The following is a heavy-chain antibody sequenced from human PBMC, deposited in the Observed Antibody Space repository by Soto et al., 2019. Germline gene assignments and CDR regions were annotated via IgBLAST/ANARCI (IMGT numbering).Heavy chain of an antibody. CDR1: GGTFSSYT. Sequence: ASVKVSCKASGGTFSSYTISWVRQAPGQGLEWMGRIIPILGIANYAQKFQGRVTITADKSTSTACMELSSLRSEDTAVYYCAKTYYYDSSGYYGPPDYWGQGTLVTVSS. CDR2: IIPILGIA. D-gene: IGHD3-22*01. V-gene: IGHV1-69*02. J-gene: IGHJ4*02. CDR3: AKTYYYDSSGYYGPPDY.